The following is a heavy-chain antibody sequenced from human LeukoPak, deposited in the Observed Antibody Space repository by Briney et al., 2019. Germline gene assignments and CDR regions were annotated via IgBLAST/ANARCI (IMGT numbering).Heavy chain of an antibody. CDR2: IYYSGNT. J-gene: IGHJ6*03. CDR3: ARTTEGGYTYGYFYYYYMDV. D-gene: IGHD5-18*01. CDR1: GGSISSSSYY. V-gene: IGHV4-61*05. Sequence: SETLSLTCTVSGGSISSSSYYWGWIRQPPGKGLEWIGYIYYSGNTKYNPSLKSRVTISVDTSKKQFSLKLSSVTAADTAVYYCARTTEGGYTYGYFYYYYMDVWGKGTTVTISS.